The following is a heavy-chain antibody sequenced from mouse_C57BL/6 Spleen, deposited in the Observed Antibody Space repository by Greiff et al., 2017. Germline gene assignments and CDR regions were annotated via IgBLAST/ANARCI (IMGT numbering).Heavy chain of an antibody. J-gene: IGHJ3*01. V-gene: IGHV1-66*01. Sequence: QVQLQQSGPELVKPGASVKISCKASGYSFTSYYIHWVKQRPGQGLEWIGWIYPGSGNTKYNEKFKGKATLTADTSSSTASMQHSSLTSEDSAVYYCARSGYGSSYGWFAYWGQGTLVTVSA. CDR1: GYSFTSYY. D-gene: IGHD1-1*01. CDR2: IYPGSGNT. CDR3: ARSGYGSSYGWFAY.